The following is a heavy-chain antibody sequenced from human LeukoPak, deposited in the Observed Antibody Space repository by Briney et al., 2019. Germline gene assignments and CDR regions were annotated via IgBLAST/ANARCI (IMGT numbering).Heavy chain of an antibody. V-gene: IGHV3-23*01. CDR3: ARQQRIRHCSEGVCTEGYYFDY. J-gene: IGHJ4*02. CDR2: LSRGGSTT. D-gene: IGHD2-15*01. CDR1: GFAFNMFA. Sequence: GGSLRLSCAGTGFAFNMFAIDWVRQPPGKGLEWVPGLSRGGSTTNYADSVKGRFTISRDKSQNSVFLQLNSLRPEDTAVYYCARQQRIRHCSEGVCTEGYYFDYWGQGTLVTVSS.